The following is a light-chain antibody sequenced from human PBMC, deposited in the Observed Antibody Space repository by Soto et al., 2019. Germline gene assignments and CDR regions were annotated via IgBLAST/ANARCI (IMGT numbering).Light chain of an antibody. V-gene: IGKV3-15*01. Sequence: IVMTQSPATLSVSPGERATLSCRASQSLGGSLAWYQQKPGQAPRLLIYGASTRVTGIPARFSGSGSGTEFTLTISSLQSEDFAVYYCQQRSNWPDTFGQGTKLEIK. J-gene: IGKJ2*01. CDR2: GAS. CDR1: QSLGGS. CDR3: QQRSNWPDT.